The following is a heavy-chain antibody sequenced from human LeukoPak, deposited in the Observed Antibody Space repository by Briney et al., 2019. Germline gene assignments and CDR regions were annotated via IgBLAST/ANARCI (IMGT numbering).Heavy chain of an antibody. CDR1: GYIFTGYY. CDR3: ATARDRNSVYSSLDY. V-gene: IGHV1-2*02. Sequence: GASVKVSCKASGYIFTGYYMHWVRQAPGRGLEWMGWINPNSGGTNYAQKFQGRVTMTRDTSISTAYMELSSLRSDDTAVYYCATARDRNSVYSSLDYWGQGTLVTVSS. J-gene: IGHJ4*02. CDR2: INPNSGGT. D-gene: IGHD5/OR15-5a*01.